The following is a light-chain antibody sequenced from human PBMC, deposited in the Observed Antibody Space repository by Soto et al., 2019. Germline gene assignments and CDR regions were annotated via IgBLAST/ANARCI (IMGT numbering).Light chain of an antibody. CDR1: QSISGY. CDR2: AAS. J-gene: IGKJ2*01. V-gene: IGKV1-39*01. CDR3: RQSYTVPYT. Sequence: DIQMTQSPSSLSASVGDRVTITCRASQSISGYLSWYYQRPGKAPKLLISAASTLQSGVPSRFSGSGSGTDFTLTISSLQPEDSATYYCRQSYTVPYTFGQGTQLEVK.